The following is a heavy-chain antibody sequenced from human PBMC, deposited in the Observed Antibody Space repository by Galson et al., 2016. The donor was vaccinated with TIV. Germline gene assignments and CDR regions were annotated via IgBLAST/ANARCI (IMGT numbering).Heavy chain of an antibody. D-gene: IGHD3-22*01. CDR3: ARRPNFSHSSGYRTAFDI. CDR2: IIPISGTP. CDR1: GGTSSAFA. Sequence: SVKVSCKASGGTSSAFAISWVRQAPGEGLEWMGGIIPISGTPNYAQKFQGRVTMTTDESTSTAFMELSSLTSDDTAVYYFARRPNFSHSSGYRTAFDIWGQGTMVTVSS. V-gene: IGHV1-69*05. J-gene: IGHJ3*02.